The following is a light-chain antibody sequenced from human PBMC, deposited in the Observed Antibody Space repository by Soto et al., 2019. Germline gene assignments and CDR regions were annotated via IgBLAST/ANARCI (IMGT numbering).Light chain of an antibody. CDR3: AAWDDSLNGFWV. CDR2: RND. V-gene: IGLV1-44*01. CDR1: SSNIGSNS. J-gene: IGLJ3*02. Sequence: QSVLTQPPSASGTPGQRVTISCSGSSSNIGSNSVNWFQQVPGAAPKLLIYRNDERTYAVPDRFSGSKSGTSASLAISGLLSEDEDDYYCAAWDDSLNGFWVFGGGTKVTVL.